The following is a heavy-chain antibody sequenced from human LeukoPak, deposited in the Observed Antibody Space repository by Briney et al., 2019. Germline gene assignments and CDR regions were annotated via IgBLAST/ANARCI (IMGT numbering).Heavy chain of an antibody. CDR1: GDSISTSSYD. CDR2: IYYSGST. V-gene: IGHV4-39*07. J-gene: IGHJ6*03. CDR3: ARANYYYYMDV. Sequence: SETLSLTCSVSGDSISTSSYDWGWIRQPPGKGLEWIGTIYYSGSTYYNPSLTSRVTISVDTSKNQFSLKLSSVTAADTAVYYCARANYYYYMDVWGKGTTVTISS.